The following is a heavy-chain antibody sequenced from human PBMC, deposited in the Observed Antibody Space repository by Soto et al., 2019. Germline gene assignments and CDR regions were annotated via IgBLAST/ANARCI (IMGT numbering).Heavy chain of an antibody. CDR1: GFSFSNYG. CDR3: AKDQISHFWSGFPPYYSYTMDV. J-gene: IGHJ6*02. Sequence: QVQLVESGGGVIQPGKSLRLSCAASGFSFSNYGMHWVRLAPGRGLEWVAVISYDGSTKYYGDSVKGRFTISRDNSINTLYPQMNSLRAEDTALYYCAKDQISHFWSGFPPYYSYTMDVWGPGTTVTVSS. V-gene: IGHV3-30*18. CDR2: ISYDGSTK. D-gene: IGHD3-3*02.